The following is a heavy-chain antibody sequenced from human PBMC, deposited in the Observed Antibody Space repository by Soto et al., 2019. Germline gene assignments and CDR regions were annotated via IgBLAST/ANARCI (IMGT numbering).Heavy chain of an antibody. J-gene: IGHJ1*01. D-gene: IGHD3-3*01. CDR1: GGSISSGGYS. V-gene: IGHV4-30-2*01. Sequence: QLQLQESGSGLVKPSQTLSLTCAVSGGSISSGGYSWSWIRQPPGKGLERIAYIYHSGSTYYNPNLKSRITMTVDRSNNQFSLKLSSAAAAHRAVYYSARGPPFVRRGQGTLVTVSS. CDR2: IYHSGST. CDR3: ARGPPFVR.